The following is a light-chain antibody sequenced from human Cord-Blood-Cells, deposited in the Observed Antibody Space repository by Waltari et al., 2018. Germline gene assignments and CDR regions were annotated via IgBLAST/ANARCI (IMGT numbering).Light chain of an antibody. Sequence: EIVLTQSPATLPLSLGERATLSCRASQGVSSYLALYQQKPGQAPRLLIYDASNRTSGIPARLSGGGSGTDFPLTISSLEPENIAIYYCQQRSNWPLTFGGGAKVEIK. CDR3: QQRSNWPLT. CDR1: QGVSSY. V-gene: IGKV3-11*01. J-gene: IGKJ4*01. CDR2: DAS.